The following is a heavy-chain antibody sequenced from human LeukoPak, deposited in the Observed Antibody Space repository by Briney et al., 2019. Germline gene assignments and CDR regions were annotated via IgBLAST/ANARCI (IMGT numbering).Heavy chain of an antibody. D-gene: IGHD3-22*01. CDR2: ITDTGIP. V-gene: IGHV4-34*01. CDR3: ASERRSGGYYSGTNNAFDV. Sequence: SETLSLTCALSGGSFSGYFCSWIRQPPGKGLEWIGEITDTGIPNYNPSLKSRVTISVDTSKNQFSLKLTSVTAADAAVYYCASERRSGGYYSGTNNAFDVWGQGTVVTVSS. CDR1: GGSFSGYF. J-gene: IGHJ3*01.